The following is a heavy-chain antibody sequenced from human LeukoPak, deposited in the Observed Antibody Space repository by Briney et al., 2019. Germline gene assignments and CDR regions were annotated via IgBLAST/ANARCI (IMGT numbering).Heavy chain of an antibody. Sequence: GGSLRLSCAASGFTFSSHGMHWVRQAPGKGLEWVAFIQYDGSNKYYVDSVKGRFTISRDNSKNTLYLQMNSLRAEDTAVFYCAKDFNYGSASGYYFDNWGQGTLVTVS. CDR1: GFTFSSHG. V-gene: IGHV3-30*02. CDR3: AKDFNYGSASGYYFDN. D-gene: IGHD3-10*01. J-gene: IGHJ4*02. CDR2: IQYDGSNK.